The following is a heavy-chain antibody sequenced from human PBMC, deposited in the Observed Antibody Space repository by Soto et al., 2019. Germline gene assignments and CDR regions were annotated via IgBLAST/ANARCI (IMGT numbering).Heavy chain of an antibody. V-gene: IGHV1-8*01. CDR1: GYTFTSYG. J-gene: IGHJ6*02. CDR3: ARGGCSSTSCFITNYYYYGMDV. CDR2: MNPNSGNT. Sequence: ASVKVSCKASGYTFTSYGISWVRQAPGQGLEWMGWMNPNSGNTGYAQKFQGRVTMTRNTSISTAYMELSSLRSEDTAVYYCARGGCSSTSCFITNYYYYGMDVWGQGTTVTVSS. D-gene: IGHD2-2*01.